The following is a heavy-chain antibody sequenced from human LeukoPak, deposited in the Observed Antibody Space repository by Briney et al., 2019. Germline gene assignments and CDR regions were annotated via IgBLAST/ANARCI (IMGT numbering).Heavy chain of an antibody. CDR2: IYTSGST. D-gene: IGHD3-22*01. CDR3: ARDYYDSSGYIYFDY. Sequence: PSETLSLTCTVSGGSISSYYWSWIRQPAGKGLEWIGRIYTSGSTNYNPSLKSRVTMSVDTPKNQFSLKLSSVTAADTAVYYCARDYYDSSGYIYFDYWGQGTLVTVSS. J-gene: IGHJ4*02. CDR1: GGSISSYY. V-gene: IGHV4-4*07.